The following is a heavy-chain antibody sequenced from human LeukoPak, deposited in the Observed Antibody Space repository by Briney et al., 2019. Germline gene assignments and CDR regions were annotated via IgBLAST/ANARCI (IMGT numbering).Heavy chain of an antibody. CDR3: ARENNDYGGKKAFDY. D-gene: IGHD4-23*01. CDR1: GGSSRSGDYF. V-gene: IGHV4-30-4*01. CDR2: IHYSGNT. Sequence: SETLSLTCAVSGGSSRSGDYFWSWIRQPPGKGLEWIGHIHYSGNTYYNPSLKSRVSISVDTSKNQFSLKLSSVTAADAAVYYCARENNDYGGKKAFDYWGQGTLVTVSS. J-gene: IGHJ4*02.